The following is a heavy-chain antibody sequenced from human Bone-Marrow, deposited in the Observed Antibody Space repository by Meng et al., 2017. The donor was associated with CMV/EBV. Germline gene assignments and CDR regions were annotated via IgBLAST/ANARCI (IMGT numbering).Heavy chain of an antibody. CDR1: GYTFTSYD. V-gene: IGHV1-8*03. CDR3: AREDSGSYYVLDY. J-gene: IGHJ4*02. CDR2: MNPNSGNT. Sequence: ASVKVSCKASGYTFTSYDINWVRQATGQGLEWMGWMNPNSGNTGYAQKFQGRVTITRNTSISTAYMELSSLRAEDTAVYYCAREDSGSYYVLDYWGQGTLVTVSS. D-gene: IGHD1-26*01.